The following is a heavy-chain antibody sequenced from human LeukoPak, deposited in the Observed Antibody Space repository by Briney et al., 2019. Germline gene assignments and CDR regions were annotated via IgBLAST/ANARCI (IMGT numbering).Heavy chain of an antibody. CDR2: IYYSGST. J-gene: IGHJ3*02. V-gene: IGHV4-59*08. D-gene: IGHD2-15*01. CDR3: ARFDVALEWWSGDAFDI. CDR1: GGSISSYY. Sequence: SETLSLTCTVSGGSISSYYWSWIRQPPGKGLEWIGYIYYSGSTNYNPSLKSRVTISVDTSKNQFSLKLSSVTAADTAVYYCARFDVALEWWSGDAFDIWGQGTMVTVSS.